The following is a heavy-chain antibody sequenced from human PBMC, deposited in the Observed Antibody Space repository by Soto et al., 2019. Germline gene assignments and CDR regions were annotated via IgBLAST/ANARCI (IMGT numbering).Heavy chain of an antibody. CDR3: ARPARTNGVINWFDP. J-gene: IGHJ5*02. CDR1: GGSISSSSYY. D-gene: IGHD2-8*01. V-gene: IGHV4-39*01. Sequence: SATLSLTCTVSGGSISSSSYYWGWIRQPPGKGLEWIGSVYYSGSTYYNPSLKSRVTISVDTSKNQFSLQLSSVTASDTAVYYCARPARTNGVINWFDPWGQGTLVTVSS. CDR2: VYYSGST.